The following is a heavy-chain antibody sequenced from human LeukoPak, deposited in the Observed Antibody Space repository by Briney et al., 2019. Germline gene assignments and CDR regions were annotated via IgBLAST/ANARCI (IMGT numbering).Heavy chain of an antibody. CDR2: MNPNSGNT. J-gene: IGHJ5*02. CDR1: GYTFTSYD. D-gene: IGHD6-13*01. Sequence: ASVKVSCKASGYTFTSYDINWVRQATGQGLEWMGWMNPNSGNTGYAQKFQGRVTMTRNTSISTAYMELSSLRSEDTAVYYCARGQGQQLAYNWFDPWGQGTLVTVSS. V-gene: IGHV1-8*01. CDR3: ARGQGQQLAYNWFDP.